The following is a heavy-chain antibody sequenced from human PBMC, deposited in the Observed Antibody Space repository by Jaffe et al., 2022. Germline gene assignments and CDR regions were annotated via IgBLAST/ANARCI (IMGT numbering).Heavy chain of an antibody. Sequence: EVQLVQSGAEVKKPGATVKISCKVSGYTFTDYYMHWVQQAPGKGLEWMGLVDPEDGETIYAEKFQGRVTITADTSTDTAYMELSSLRSEDTAVYYCATGNYYDSSGLPISGAFDIWGQGTMVTVSS. V-gene: IGHV1-69-2*01. D-gene: IGHD3-22*01. CDR1: GYTFTDYY. CDR3: ATGNYYDSSGLPISGAFDI. CDR2: VDPEDGET. J-gene: IGHJ3*02.